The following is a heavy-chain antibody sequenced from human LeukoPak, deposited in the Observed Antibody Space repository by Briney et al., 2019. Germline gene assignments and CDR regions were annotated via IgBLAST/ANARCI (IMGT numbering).Heavy chain of an antibody. Sequence: SETLSLTCAVYGGSFSGYYWSWIRQPPGKGLEWIGEINHSGSTTYNPSLKSRVTISVDTSKNQFSLKLSSVTAADTAVYYCARGDLGSYYGSGRNPRNYYYYGMDVWGRGTTVTVSS. CDR1: GGSFSGYY. J-gene: IGHJ6*02. CDR2: INHSGST. CDR3: ARGDLGSYYGSGRNPRNYYYYGMDV. V-gene: IGHV4-34*01. D-gene: IGHD3-10*01.